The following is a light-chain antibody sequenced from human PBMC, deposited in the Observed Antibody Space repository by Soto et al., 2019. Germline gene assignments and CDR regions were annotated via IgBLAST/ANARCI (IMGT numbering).Light chain of an antibody. Sequence: DIQMTQSPSTLSASVGDRVTFTCRASQSVSSWLAWYQQKPGKAPRLLIYDVSSLESGVPSRFSGSGSGTELTLTCSSRQPDGSVTYYCRQYKPYWTFGRGAKVDLK. CDR2: DVS. CDR3: RQYKPYWT. J-gene: IGKJ1*01. V-gene: IGKV1-5*01. CDR1: QSVSSW.